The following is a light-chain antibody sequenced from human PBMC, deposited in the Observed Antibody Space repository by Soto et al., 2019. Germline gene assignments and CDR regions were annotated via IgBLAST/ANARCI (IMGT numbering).Light chain of an antibody. Sequence: EVVMTQSPVTLSVSPGERATLSCRASQNVNSNLAWYRQKPGQAPRLLIYGASTRATGIPARFSGSGSGTEFTLTISSLQSEDFAIYYCQPYYSWPPLTFGGGTNVEI. J-gene: IGKJ4*01. V-gene: IGKV3-15*01. CDR3: QPYYSWPPLT. CDR1: QNVNSN. CDR2: GAS.